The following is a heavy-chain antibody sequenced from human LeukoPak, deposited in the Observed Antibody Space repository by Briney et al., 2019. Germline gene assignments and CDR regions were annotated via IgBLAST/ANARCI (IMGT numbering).Heavy chain of an antibody. D-gene: IGHD7-27*01. CDR2: IKQDGSEK. V-gene: IGHV3-7*01. CDR3: ARGAPVRWVNWDQVEDAFDV. Sequence: PGGSLRLSCAASGFTFSSYWMSWVRQAPGKGLEWVANIKQDGSEKYYVDSVKGRFTMSRDNAKNSLYLQMNSLRAEDTAVYYCARGAPVRWVNWDQVEDAFDVWGQGTMVTVSS. J-gene: IGHJ3*01. CDR1: GFTFSSYW.